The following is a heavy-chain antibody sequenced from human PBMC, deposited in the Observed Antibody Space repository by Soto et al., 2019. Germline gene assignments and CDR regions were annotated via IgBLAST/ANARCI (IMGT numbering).Heavy chain of an antibody. CDR1: GFTFSSYA. J-gene: IGHJ4*02. Sequence: GGSLRLSCAASGFTFSSYAMSWVRQAPGKGLEWVSAISGSGGSTYYADSVKGRFTISRDNSKNTLYLQMNSLRAEDTAVYYCAKGRAYCTNGVCYLPLDYWGQGTLVTVSS. CDR3: AKGRAYCTNGVCYLPLDY. D-gene: IGHD2-8*01. CDR2: ISGSGGST. V-gene: IGHV3-23*01.